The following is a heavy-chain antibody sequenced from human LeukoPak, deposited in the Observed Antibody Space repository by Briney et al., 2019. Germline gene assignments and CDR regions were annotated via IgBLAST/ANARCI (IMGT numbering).Heavy chain of an antibody. Sequence: SETLSLTCTVSGGSISSHFWSWIRQPPGNGLEWIGYIYYSVSTNYNPSLKSRVTISVDTSKNQFSLKLSSVTAADTAVYYCARVFDSWGQGTLVTVSS. CDR2: IYYSVST. CDR3: ARVFDS. V-gene: IGHV4-59*11. J-gene: IGHJ4*02. CDR1: GGSISSHF.